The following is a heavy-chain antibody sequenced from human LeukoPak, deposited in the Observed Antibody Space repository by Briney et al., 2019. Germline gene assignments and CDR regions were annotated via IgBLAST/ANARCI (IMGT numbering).Heavy chain of an antibody. CDR2: IYYSGST. Sequence: PSETLSLTCTVSGGSISSYYWSWIRQPPGKGLEWIGYIYYSGSTNYDPSLKSRVTISVDTSKNQFSLKLSSVTAADTAVYYCARDSGGTDAFDIWGQGTMVTVSS. D-gene: IGHD3-10*01. J-gene: IGHJ3*02. CDR3: ARDSGGTDAFDI. V-gene: IGHV4-59*01. CDR1: GGSISSYY.